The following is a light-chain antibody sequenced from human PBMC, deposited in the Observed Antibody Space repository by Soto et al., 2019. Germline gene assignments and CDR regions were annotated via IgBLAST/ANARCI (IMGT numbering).Light chain of an antibody. J-gene: IGLJ3*02. V-gene: IGLV1-40*01. Sequence: QSVLTQPPSVSGAPGQRVTISCTGSSSNIGAGYHVHWYQQLPGTAPKLLIYGNNNRPSGVPDRFSGSKSGTSASLAITGLQAEDEADYFCQSYDSSLSGSVFGGGIKLTVL. CDR2: GNN. CDR1: SSNIGAGYH. CDR3: QSYDSSLSGSV.